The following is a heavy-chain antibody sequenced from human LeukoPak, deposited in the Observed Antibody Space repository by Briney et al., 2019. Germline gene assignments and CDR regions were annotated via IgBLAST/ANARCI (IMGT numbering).Heavy chain of an antibody. D-gene: IGHD2-8*01. CDR3: ARGCTNGVCYSY. J-gene: IGHJ4*02. V-gene: IGHV4-59*01. CDR2: IYYSGST. Sequence: SETLSLTCSVSGGSISSYYWSWIRQPPGKGLEWIGYIYYSGSTNYNPSLKSRVTMSVDTSKSQFSLKLSSVTAADTAVYYCARGCTNGVCYSYWGQGTLVTVSS. CDR1: GGSISSYY.